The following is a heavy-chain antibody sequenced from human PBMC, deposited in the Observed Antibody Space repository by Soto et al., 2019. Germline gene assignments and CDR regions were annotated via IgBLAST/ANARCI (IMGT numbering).Heavy chain of an antibody. CDR1: GYTFTGYY. CDR2: TNPNSGGT. D-gene: IGHD6-13*01. Sequence: GASVKVSCKASGYTFTGYYMHWVRQAPGQGLEWMGWTNPNSGGTNYAQKFQGRVTMTRDTSISTAYMELSRLRSDDTAVYYCAREYHSSSLKDYYGMDVWGQGTTVTVSS. V-gene: IGHV1-2*02. CDR3: AREYHSSSLKDYYGMDV. J-gene: IGHJ6*02.